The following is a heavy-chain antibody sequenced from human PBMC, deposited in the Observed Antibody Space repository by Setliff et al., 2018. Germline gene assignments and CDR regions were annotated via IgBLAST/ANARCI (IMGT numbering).Heavy chain of an antibody. CDR1: GYTFTSYD. Sequence: ASVKVSCKASGYTFTSYDINWVRQATGQGLEWMGWMNPNSGNTGYAQKFQGRVTMTRNTSISTAYMELSSLRSEDTAVYYCARGRKRDYNFWSGYYTYYYYGMDGWGQGTTVTVSS. V-gene: IGHV1-8*02. CDR2: MNPNSGNT. D-gene: IGHD3-3*01. CDR3: ARGRKRDYNFWSGYYTYYYYGMDG. J-gene: IGHJ6*02.